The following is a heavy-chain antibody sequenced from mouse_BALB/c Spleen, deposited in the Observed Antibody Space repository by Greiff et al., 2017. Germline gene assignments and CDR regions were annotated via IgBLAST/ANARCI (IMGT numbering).Heavy chain of an antibody. Sequence: QVQLQQSGAELVRPGASVTLSCMASGYTFTDYEMHWVKQTPVHGLEWIGAIDPETGGTAYNQKFKGKATLTADKSSSTAYMELRSLTSEDSAVYYCTRDYYGSSYKGDYFDYWGQGTTLTVSS. J-gene: IGHJ2*01. CDR3: TRDYYGSSYKGDYFDY. CDR2: IDPETGGT. D-gene: IGHD1-1*01. CDR1: GYTFTDYE. V-gene: IGHV1-15*01.